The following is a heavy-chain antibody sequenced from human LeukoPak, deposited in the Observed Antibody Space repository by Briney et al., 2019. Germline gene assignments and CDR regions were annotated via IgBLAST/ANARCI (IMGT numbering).Heavy chain of an antibody. CDR3: AKKDCSGTSCYHAFDI. D-gene: IGHD2-2*01. J-gene: IGHJ3*02. CDR2: IYYSGNA. CDR1: GGSITSSDYY. Sequence: PSETLSLTCTVSGGSITSSDYYWSWIRQPPGKGLEWIGYIYYSGNAYFHPSLKSRVTISVDTSKNQFPLKLSSVTAADTAVYYCAKKDCSGTSCYHAFDIWGQGTMVTVSS. V-gene: IGHV4-30-4*01.